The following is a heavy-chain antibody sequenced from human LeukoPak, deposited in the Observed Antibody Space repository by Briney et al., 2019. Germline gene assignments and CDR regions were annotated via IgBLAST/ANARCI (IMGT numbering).Heavy chain of an antibody. D-gene: IGHD6-19*01. CDR3: ARNERGSGWYGVNYYYYMDV. V-gene: IGHV1-2*02. Sequence: ASVKVSCKASGYTFTGYYMHWVRQAPGQGLEWMGWINPNSGGTNYAQKLQGRVTMTRDTSISTAYMELSRLRSDDTAVYYCARNERGSGWYGVNYYYYMDVWGKGTTVTVSS. CDR1: GYTFTGYY. J-gene: IGHJ6*03. CDR2: INPNSGGT.